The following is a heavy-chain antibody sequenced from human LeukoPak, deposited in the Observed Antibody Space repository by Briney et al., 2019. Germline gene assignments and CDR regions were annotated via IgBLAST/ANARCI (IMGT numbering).Heavy chain of an antibody. CDR2: IYPGDSDT. CDR3: ARVPYYYGSGSYRSSDYYYYYMDV. Sequence: GESLKLSCKGSGYSFTSYWIGWVRQMPGKGLEWMGIIYPGDSDTRYSPSFQGQVTISADKSISTAYLQWSSLKASDTAMYYCARVPYYYGSGSYRSSDYYYYYMDVWGKGTTVTVSS. CDR1: GYSFTSYW. V-gene: IGHV5-51*01. D-gene: IGHD3-10*01. J-gene: IGHJ6*03.